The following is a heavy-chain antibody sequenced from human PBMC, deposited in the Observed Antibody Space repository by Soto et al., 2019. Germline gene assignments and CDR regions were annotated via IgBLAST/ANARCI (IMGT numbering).Heavy chain of an antibody. CDR3: AAVPDYYDSSGYPHDDAFDI. CDR2: IVVGSGNT. V-gene: IGHV1-58*01. J-gene: IGHJ3*02. Sequence: GASVKVSCKASGFTFTSSAVQWVRQARGQRLEWIGWIVVGSGNTNYAQKFQERVTITRDMSTSTAYMELSGLRSEDTAVYYCAAVPDYYDSSGYPHDDAFDIWGQGTMVTVSS. CDR1: GFTFTSSA. D-gene: IGHD3-22*01.